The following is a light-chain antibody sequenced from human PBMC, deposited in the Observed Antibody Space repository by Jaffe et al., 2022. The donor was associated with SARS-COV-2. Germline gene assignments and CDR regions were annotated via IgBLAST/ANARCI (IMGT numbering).Light chain of an antibody. V-gene: IGKV1-39*01. Sequence: DIQMTQSPSSLSASVGDRVTITCRASQTITTYLNWYQQKPGKAPELLIYAASSLQSGVPSRFSGSGSGTDFTLTIWSLQPDDFATYYCQQSYSTPLSFGGGTKVEIK. J-gene: IGKJ4*01. CDR3: QQSYSTPLS. CDR1: QTITTY. CDR2: AAS.